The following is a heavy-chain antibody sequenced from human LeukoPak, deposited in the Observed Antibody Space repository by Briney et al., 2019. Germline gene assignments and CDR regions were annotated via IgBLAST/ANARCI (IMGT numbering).Heavy chain of an antibody. CDR1: GGTFSTYT. CDR3: ARAPSPYYIDY. CDR2: IIPIFGTA. Sequence: EASVKVSCKASGGTFSTYTIIWVRQAPGQGLEWMGGIIPIFGTANYAQKFQGRVTITADESTSAAYMELSSLRSEDTAVYYCARAPSPYYIDYWGQGTLVTVSS. D-gene: IGHD3-10*01. J-gene: IGHJ4*02. V-gene: IGHV1-69*13.